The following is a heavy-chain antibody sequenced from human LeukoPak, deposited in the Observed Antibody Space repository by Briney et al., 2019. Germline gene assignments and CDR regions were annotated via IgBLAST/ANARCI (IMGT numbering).Heavy chain of an antibody. J-gene: IGHJ4*02. CDR1: GFSVSDYY. V-gene: IGHV3-23*01. Sequence: GGSLRLSCAASGFSVSDYYMSWVRQAPGKGLEWVSAISGSGGSTYYADSVKGRFTISRDNSKNTLYLQMNSLRAEDTAVYYCAKDAPGLITMIVVVDYWGQGTLVTVSS. CDR2: ISGSGGST. D-gene: IGHD3-22*01. CDR3: AKDAPGLITMIVVVDY.